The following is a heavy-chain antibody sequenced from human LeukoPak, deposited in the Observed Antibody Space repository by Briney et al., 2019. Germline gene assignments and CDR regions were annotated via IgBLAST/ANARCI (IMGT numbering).Heavy chain of an antibody. V-gene: IGHV4-4*07. D-gene: IGHD6-13*01. CDR3: ARGIAAAGTRPFDY. Sequence: PSETLSLTCTVSGGSISSYYWSWIRQPAGKGLEWIGRIYTSGSTDYNPSLKSRVTMSIDTSKNQFSLKLSSVTAADTAVYYCARGIAAAGTRPFDYWGQGTLVTVSS. CDR1: GGSISSYY. CDR2: IYTSGST. J-gene: IGHJ4*02.